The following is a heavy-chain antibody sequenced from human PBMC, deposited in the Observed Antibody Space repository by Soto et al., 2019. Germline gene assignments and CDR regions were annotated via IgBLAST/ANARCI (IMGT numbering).Heavy chain of an antibody. CDR2: MNPNSGNT. V-gene: IGHV1-8*01. D-gene: IGHD1-1*01. Sequence: ASVKVSCKASGYTFTSYDINWVRQATGQGPEWMGWMNPNSGNTGYAQKFQGRVTMTRNTSISTAYMELSSLRSEDTAVYYCAGAPGGTDAFDIWGQGTMVTVSS. CDR1: GYTFTSYD. J-gene: IGHJ3*02. CDR3: AGAPGGTDAFDI.